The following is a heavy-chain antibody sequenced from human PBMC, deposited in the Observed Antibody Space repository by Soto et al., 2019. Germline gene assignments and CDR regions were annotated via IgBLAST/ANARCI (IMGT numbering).Heavy chain of an antibody. CDR3: ARGRDRDS. Sequence: QVHLVQSGAEVKKPGASVKVSCKGSGYAFTTYGITGVRQAPGQGLEWMGWISAHNGNTNNAQKLQGRVPVTRDTSASTAYLELRRLRADDTAVYYCARGRDRDSWGQGAVVTLSS. J-gene: IGHJ4*02. V-gene: IGHV1-18*01. CDR1: GYAFTTYG. CDR2: ISAHNGNT.